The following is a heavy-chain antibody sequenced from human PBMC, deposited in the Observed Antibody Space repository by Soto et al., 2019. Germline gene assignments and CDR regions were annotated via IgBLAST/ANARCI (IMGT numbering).Heavy chain of an antibody. V-gene: IGHV4-39*01. CDR1: GGSISSSSYY. D-gene: IGHD2-8*01. Sequence: QSQTLSLTCTVSGGSISSSSYYWGWIRQPPGKGLEWIGSIYYSGSTYYNPSLKSRVTISVDTSKNQFSLKLSSVTAADTAVYYCASIVLMVYAIDYWGQGTLVTVSS. J-gene: IGHJ4*02. CDR3: ASIVLMVYAIDY. CDR2: IYYSGST.